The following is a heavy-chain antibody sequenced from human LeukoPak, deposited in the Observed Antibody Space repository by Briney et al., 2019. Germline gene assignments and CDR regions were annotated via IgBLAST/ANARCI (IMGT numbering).Heavy chain of an antibody. CDR2: INPNSGGT. V-gene: IGHV1-2*02. CDR3: ARGDSGSSSSVPYYYYMDV. Sequence: ASVKVSCKASGYTFTSYDINWVRQATGQGLEWMGWINPNSGGTNYAQKFQGRVTMTRDTSISTAYMELSRLRSDDTAVYYCARGDSGSSSSVPYYYYMDVWGKGTTVTVSS. J-gene: IGHJ6*03. CDR1: GYTFTSYD. D-gene: IGHD6-6*01.